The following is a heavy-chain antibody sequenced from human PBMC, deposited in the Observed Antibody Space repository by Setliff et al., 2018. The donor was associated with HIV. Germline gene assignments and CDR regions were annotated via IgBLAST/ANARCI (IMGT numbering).Heavy chain of an antibody. CDR1: GDSVSNVGYY. V-gene: IGHV4-39*01. CDR2: IYYSGST. Sequence: SETLSLTCTVSGDSVSNVGYYWGWIRQSPGKGLEWIGSIYYSGSTSYNPSLKCRVTISVHTSKNQFSLRLTSVTAADTAVYYCVRIWDIVGGPSDYWGLGNMVTVSS. D-gene: IGHD1-26*01. CDR3: VRIWDIVGGPSDY. J-gene: IGHJ4*02.